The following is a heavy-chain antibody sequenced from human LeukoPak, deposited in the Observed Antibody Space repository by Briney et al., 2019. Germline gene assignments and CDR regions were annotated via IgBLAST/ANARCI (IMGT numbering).Heavy chain of an antibody. V-gene: IGHV4-59*01. J-gene: IGHJ4*02. Sequence: PSETLSLTCTVSGGSLTNYYWSWIRQPPGKGLEWIGHIYESGSTTYNPSLESRVTISVDTSKNQFSLRLSSVTAADTALYYCARGRIGGPKAPFDYWGQGTLVTVSS. D-gene: IGHD3-16*01. CDR1: GGSLTNYY. CDR3: ARGRIGGPKAPFDY. CDR2: IYESGST.